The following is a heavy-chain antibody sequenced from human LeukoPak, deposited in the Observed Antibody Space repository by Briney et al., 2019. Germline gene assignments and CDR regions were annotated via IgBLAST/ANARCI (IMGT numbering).Heavy chain of an antibody. J-gene: IGHJ6*03. V-gene: IGHV1-69*04. CDR3: ASCGLGEDYYYYMDV. CDR1: GGTFSSYA. D-gene: IGHD2-21*01. CDR2: IIPILGIA. Sequence: ASVKVSCKASGGTFSSYAISWVRQAPGQGLEWMGRIIPILGIANYAQKFQGRVTITTDESTSTAYMELSSLRSEDTAVYYCASCGLGEDYYYYMDVWGKGTTVTVSS.